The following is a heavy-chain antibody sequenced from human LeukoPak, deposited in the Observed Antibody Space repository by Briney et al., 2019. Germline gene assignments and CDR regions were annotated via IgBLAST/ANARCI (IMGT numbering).Heavy chain of an antibody. V-gene: IGHV1-69*05. J-gene: IGHJ5*02. Sequence: SVKVSCKASGGTFSSYAISWVRQAPGQGLEWMGRIIPIFGTANYAQKFQGRVTITTDESASTAYMELSSLRSEDTAVYYCARADDYGDLRFDPWGQGTLVTVSS. CDR2: IIPIFGTA. D-gene: IGHD4-17*01. CDR3: ARADDYGDLRFDP. CDR1: GGTFSSYA.